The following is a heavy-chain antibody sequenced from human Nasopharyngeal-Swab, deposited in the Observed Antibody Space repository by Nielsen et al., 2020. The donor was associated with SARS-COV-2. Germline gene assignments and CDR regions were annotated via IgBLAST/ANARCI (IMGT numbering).Heavy chain of an antibody. J-gene: IGHJ6*02. CDR2: ISSSSYI. D-gene: IGHD6-13*01. V-gene: IGHV3-21*01. CDR3: ARITAAGDYYYGMDV. CDR1: GFTFSSYS. Sequence: GGSLRLSCAASGFTFSSYSMNWVRQAPGKGLEWVSSISSSSYIYYADSVKGRFTISRDNAKNSLYLQMNSLRAEDTAVYYCARITAAGDYYYGMDVWGQGTTVTVSS.